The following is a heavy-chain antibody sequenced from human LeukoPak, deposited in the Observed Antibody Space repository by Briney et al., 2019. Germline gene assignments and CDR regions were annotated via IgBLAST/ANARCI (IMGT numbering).Heavy chain of an antibody. J-gene: IGHJ4*02. V-gene: IGHV3-30-3*01. Sequence: PGGSLRLSCAVSGFTFSNYAMHWVRQAPGKGLEGVAVISYDGSNKYYADSVKGRFTISRDNSKHTLYLQMNSLRAEDTAVYYCARNGIVVVVAATHFDYWGQGTLVTVSS. CDR1: GFTFSNYA. D-gene: IGHD2-15*01. CDR2: ISYDGSNK. CDR3: ARNGIVVVVAATHFDY.